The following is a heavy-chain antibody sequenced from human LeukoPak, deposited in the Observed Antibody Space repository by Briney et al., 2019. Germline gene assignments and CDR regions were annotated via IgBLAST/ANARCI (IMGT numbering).Heavy chain of an antibody. Sequence: PGGSLRLSCAASGFTFSSYEMNWVRQAPGKGLEWVSYISSSGSTIYYADSVKGRLTISRDNAKNSLYLQMNSLRAEDTAVYYCARDRGDTAYFDYWGQGTLVTVSS. D-gene: IGHD5-18*01. J-gene: IGHJ4*02. CDR3: ARDRGDTAYFDY. CDR1: GFTFSSYE. V-gene: IGHV3-48*03. CDR2: ISSSGSTI.